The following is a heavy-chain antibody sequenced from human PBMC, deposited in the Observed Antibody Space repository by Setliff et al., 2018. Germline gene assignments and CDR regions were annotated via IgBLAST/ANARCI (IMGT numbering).Heavy chain of an antibody. CDR2: IRYDGSNR. D-gene: IGHD3-10*01. Sequence: GGSLRLSCAASGFSFSSYGMHWVRQAPGKGLEWVAFIRYDGSNRYFADSVKGRFSISRDNSKNTLYLQMNSLRAEDTAVYYCAKGKASESHYFDYWGQGTLVTVSS. CDR1: GFSFSSYG. J-gene: IGHJ4*02. CDR3: AKGKASESHYFDY. V-gene: IGHV3-30*02.